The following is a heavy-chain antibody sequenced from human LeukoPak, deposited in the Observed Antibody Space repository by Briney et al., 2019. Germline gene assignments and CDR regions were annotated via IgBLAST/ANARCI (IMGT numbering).Heavy chain of an antibody. Sequence: GASVKVSCKASGYTFTSYYMHWVRQAPGQGLEWMGIINPSGGNTNYAQKFQGRVTMTRDTSTSTAYMELRSLRSDDTAVYYCARASGSSYYFDYWGQGTLVTVSS. D-gene: IGHD1-26*01. CDR1: GYTFTSYY. J-gene: IGHJ4*02. V-gene: IGHV1-46*01. CDR2: INPSGGNT. CDR3: ARASGSSYYFDY.